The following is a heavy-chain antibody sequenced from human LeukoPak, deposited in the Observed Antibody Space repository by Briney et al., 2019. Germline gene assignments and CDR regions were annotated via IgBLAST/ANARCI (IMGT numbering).Heavy chain of an antibody. D-gene: IGHD3-22*01. V-gene: IGHV3-11*04. J-gene: IGHJ5*02. CDR1: RFILSDHY. CDR2: ISRSGSAI. CDR3: PRDSQAGPINQYFDRSGDYFMEGFMDR. Sequence: PGGSLRLSCIGCRFILSDHYMNLIRQAPGKGLEWVSYISRSGSAIFYADSVKGRFTISRDNAKNSLYLQMNNLRAEDTAVYYCPRDSQAGPINQYFDRSGDYFMEGFMDRWGQGTLVTVSS.